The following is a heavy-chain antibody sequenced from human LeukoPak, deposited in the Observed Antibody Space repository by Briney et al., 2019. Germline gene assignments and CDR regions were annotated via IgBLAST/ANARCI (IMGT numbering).Heavy chain of an antibody. D-gene: IGHD2-21*01. Sequence: SETLSLTCTVSGGSISSYYWSWIRQPPGKGLEWIGYIYYSGSTNYNPSLKSRVTVSVDTSKNQFSLKLSSVTAADTAVYYCARSKYWGTGYYYYYYMDVWGKGTTVTISS. CDR3: ARSKYWGTGYYYYYYMDV. CDR1: GGSISSYY. V-gene: IGHV4-59*08. CDR2: IYYSGST. J-gene: IGHJ6*03.